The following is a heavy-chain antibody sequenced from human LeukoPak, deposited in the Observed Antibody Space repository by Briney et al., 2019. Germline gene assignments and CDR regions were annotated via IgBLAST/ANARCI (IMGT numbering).Heavy chain of an antibody. Sequence: SETLSLTCNVSGGSMNNYYWSWIRQPPGKGLEWIGEINHSGSTNYNPSLKSRVTISVDTSKNQFSLKLSSVTAADTAVYYCARGCSSGIDYWGQGTLVTVSS. CDR1: GGSMNNYY. V-gene: IGHV4-34*01. CDR2: INHSGST. J-gene: IGHJ4*02. D-gene: IGHD2-2*01. CDR3: ARGCSSGIDY.